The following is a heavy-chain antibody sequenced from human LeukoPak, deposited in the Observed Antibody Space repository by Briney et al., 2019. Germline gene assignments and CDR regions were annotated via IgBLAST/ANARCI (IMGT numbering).Heavy chain of an antibody. Sequence: GGSLRLSCAASGFTFSSYSMNWVRQAPGKGLEWVSSISSSSSYIYYADSVKGRFTISRDNAKNSLYLQMNSLRAEDTAVYYCASTFSDFWSGPVCFDPWGQGTLVTVSS. J-gene: IGHJ5*02. V-gene: IGHV3-21*01. CDR1: GFTFSSYS. CDR2: ISSSSSYI. D-gene: IGHD3-3*01. CDR3: ASTFSDFWSGPVCFDP.